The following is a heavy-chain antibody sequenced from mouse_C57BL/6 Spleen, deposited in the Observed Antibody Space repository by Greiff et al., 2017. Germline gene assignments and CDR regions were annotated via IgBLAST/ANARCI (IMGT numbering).Heavy chain of an antibody. V-gene: IGHV1-69*01. CDR3: ARKGHAMDY. CDR1: GYTFTSYW. CDR2: IDPSDSYT. J-gene: IGHJ4*01. Sequence: ESGAELVMPGASVKLSCKASGYTFTSYWMHWVKQRPGQGLEWIGEIDPSDSYTNYNQKFKGKSTLTVDKSSSTAYMQPSSLTAEDSAVYYCARKGHAMDYWGQGTSVTVSS.